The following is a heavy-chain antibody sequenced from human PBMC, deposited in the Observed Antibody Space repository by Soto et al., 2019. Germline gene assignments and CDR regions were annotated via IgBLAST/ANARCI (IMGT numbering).Heavy chain of an antibody. CDR2: IHHTGST. D-gene: IGHD3-10*01. Sequence: QVQLQESGPGLVKPSETLSLTCTVSGDSITSYYWSWIRQTPGKGLEWIAYIHHTGSTNYNPSLNSRVTTSMDTTKNQISMKVSSVTAADAGVYYCATSSGTTIFYYWGQGTLATV. CDR3: ATSSGTTIFYY. V-gene: IGHV4-59*01. CDR1: GDSITSYY. J-gene: IGHJ1*01.